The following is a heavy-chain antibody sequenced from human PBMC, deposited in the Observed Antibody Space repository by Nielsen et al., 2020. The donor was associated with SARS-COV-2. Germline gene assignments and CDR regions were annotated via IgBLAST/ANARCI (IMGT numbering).Heavy chain of an antibody. CDR3: ARRAAAGSDWFDP. D-gene: IGHD6-13*01. CDR2: IYPGDSDA. CDR1: GYSFTSYW. J-gene: IGHJ5*02. Sequence: GGSLRLSCKGSGYSFTSYWIGWVRQMPGKGLEWMGVIYPGDSDAIYSPSFQGQVTFSADKSISTAYLQWSSLKASDTAMYYCARRAAAGSDWFDPWGQGTLVTVSS. V-gene: IGHV5-51*01.